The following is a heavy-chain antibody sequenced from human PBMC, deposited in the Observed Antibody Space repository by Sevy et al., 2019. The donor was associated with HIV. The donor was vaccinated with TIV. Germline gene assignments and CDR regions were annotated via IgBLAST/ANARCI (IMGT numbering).Heavy chain of an antibody. V-gene: IGHV3-23*01. CDR1: GFTFSSYA. D-gene: IGHD3-22*01. CDR2: ISGSGGST. Sequence: GGSLRLSCAASGFTFSSYAMSWVRQAPGKGLEWVSAISGSGGSTYYADSVKGRFTISRDNSKNTLYLQMNSLRAEDTAVYYCAKPGADTYYYDGSGPPGRDWGQGTLVTVSS. CDR3: AKPGADTYYYDGSGPPGRD. J-gene: IGHJ4*02.